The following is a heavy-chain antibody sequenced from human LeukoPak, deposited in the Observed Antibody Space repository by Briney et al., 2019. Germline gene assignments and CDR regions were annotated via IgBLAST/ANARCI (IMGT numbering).Heavy chain of an antibody. CDR2: ISAHNGAT. D-gene: IGHD2-15*01. J-gene: IGHJ4*02. V-gene: IGHV1-18*01. Sequence: ASVKVSCKGSGYTFTSYGITWVRQAPGQGLEWMGWISAHNGATNYAQNLQGRVTMTTDTSTSTVYMELRSLRSDDTAVYYCARRGGGCGDYWGQGTLVTVSS. CDR3: ARRGGGCGDY. CDR1: GYTFTSYG.